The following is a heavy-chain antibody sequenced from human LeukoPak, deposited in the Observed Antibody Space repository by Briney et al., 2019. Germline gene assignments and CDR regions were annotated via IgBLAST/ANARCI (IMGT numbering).Heavy chain of an antibody. CDR3: AKDLYYDILTGSSAIDY. V-gene: IGHV3-9*01. CDR2: ISWNSGSI. J-gene: IGHJ4*02. CDR1: GFTFDDYA. Sequence: GGSLRLSCAASGFTFDDYAMHWVRQAPGKGLEWVSGISWNSGSIGYADSVKGRFTISRDNAKNSLYLQMNSLRAEDTALYYCAKDLYYDILTGSSAIDYWGQGTLVTVSS. D-gene: IGHD3-9*01.